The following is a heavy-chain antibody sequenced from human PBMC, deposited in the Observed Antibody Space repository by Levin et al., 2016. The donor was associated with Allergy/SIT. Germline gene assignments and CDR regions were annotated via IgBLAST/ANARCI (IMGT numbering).Heavy chain of an antibody. CDR1: GYTFTNYA. V-gene: IGHV7-4-1*02. J-gene: IGHJ5*02. CDR2: INTNTGTP. CDR3: AREIESQIDTAWFDP. D-gene: IGHD2-21*02. Sequence: ASVKVSCKASGYTFTNYAINWVRQARGQGLEWMGWINTNTGTPTYAQAFTGRFVFSLDTSVSTAYLEISGLMPDDTAVYYCAREIESQIDTAWFDPWGQGTLVSVSS.